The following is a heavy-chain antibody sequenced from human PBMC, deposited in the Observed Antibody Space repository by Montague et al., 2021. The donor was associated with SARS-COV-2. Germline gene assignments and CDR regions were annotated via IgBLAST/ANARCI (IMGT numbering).Heavy chain of an antibody. CDR2: IDWDDDK. D-gene: IGHD3-9*01. J-gene: IGHJ6*03. CDR3: ARTHYDILPGYSYVLAA. V-gene: IGHV2-70*11. Sequence: PALVKPTQTLTLTCTFSGFSLSTSGMCVSWIRQPPGKALEWLARIDWDDDKYYSTSLKTRLTISKDTPKNQVVLTMTNMDPVDTATYYCARTHYDILPGYSYVLAAGGKGTRVTV. CDR1: GFSLSTSGMC.